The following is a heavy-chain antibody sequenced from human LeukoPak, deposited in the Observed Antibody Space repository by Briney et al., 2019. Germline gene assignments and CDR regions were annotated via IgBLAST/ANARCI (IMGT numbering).Heavy chain of an antibody. D-gene: IGHD4-17*01. CDR1: GGSISSYY. V-gene: IGHV4-4*07. J-gene: IGHJ2*01. CDR3: ARDSYGDYTRGHWYFDL. CDR2: IYTSGST. Sequence: SETLSLTCTVSGGSISSYYWSWIRQPAGKGLEWIGRIYTSGSTNYNPSHKSRVTMSVDTSKNQFSLKLSSVTAADTAVYYWARDSYGDYTRGHWYFDLWGRGTLVTVSS.